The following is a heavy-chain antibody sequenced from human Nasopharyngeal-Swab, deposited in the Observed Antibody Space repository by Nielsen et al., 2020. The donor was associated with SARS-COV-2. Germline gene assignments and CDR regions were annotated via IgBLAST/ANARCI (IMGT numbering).Heavy chain of an antibody. D-gene: IGHD6-19*01. CDR2: MNPNSGNT. Sequence: WVRQAPGQGIEWMGWMNPNSGNTGYAQKFQGRVTMTRNTSISTAYMELSSLRSEDTAVYYCARGAGYSSGWNAFDIWGQGTMVTVSS. CDR3: ARGAGYSSGWNAFDI. J-gene: IGHJ3*02. V-gene: IGHV1-8*01.